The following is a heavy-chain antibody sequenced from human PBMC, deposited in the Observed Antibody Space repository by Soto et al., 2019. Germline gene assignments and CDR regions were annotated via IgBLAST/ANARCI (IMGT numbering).Heavy chain of an antibody. J-gene: IGHJ2*01. CDR3: AKGHRDDLVGATTGGWYFAL. V-gene: IGHV3-30*18. D-gene: IGHD1-26*01. CDR1: GFTFSTYG. CDR2: ISYDGSNK. Sequence: QVQLVESGGGVVQPGRSLRLSCAASGFTFSTYGMHWVRQAPGKGLEWVAVISYDGSNKYYANSVKGRFTISRDNSKNTLYLQMNSLRAEDTAVYYCAKGHRDDLVGATTGGWYFALWGRGTLVTVSS.